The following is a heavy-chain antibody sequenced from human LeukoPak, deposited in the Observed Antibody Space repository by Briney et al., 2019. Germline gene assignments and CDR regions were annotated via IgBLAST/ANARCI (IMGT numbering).Heavy chain of an antibody. CDR3: ARDMSDIVATTEGY. CDR2: ISAYNGNT. D-gene: IGHD5-12*01. V-gene: IGHV1-18*01. CDR1: GYTFTNYG. Sequence: ASVKVSCKASGYTFTNYGISWVRQAPGQGLEWMGWISAYNGNTNYAQKLQGRVTMTTDTSTSTAYMELRSLRSDDTAVYYCARDMSDIVATTEGYWGQGTLVTVSS. J-gene: IGHJ4*02.